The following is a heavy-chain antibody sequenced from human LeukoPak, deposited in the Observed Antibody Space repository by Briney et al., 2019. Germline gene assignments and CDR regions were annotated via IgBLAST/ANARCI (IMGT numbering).Heavy chain of an antibody. V-gene: IGHV4-38-2*02. CDR3: ARGPGMIRADS. D-gene: IGHD3-22*01. J-gene: IGHJ4*02. Sequence: SETLSLTCTVSGYSISSGYYWGWIRQPPGKGLEWIGSIYHSGTTYYNPSLKSRVTISVDTSENKFSLKLSSVTAADTAVYYCARGPGMIRADSWGRGTLVTVSS. CDR2: IYHSGTT. CDR1: GYSISSGYY.